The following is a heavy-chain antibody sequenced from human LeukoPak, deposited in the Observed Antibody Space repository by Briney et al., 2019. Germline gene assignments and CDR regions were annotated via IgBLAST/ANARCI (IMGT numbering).Heavy chain of an antibody. Sequence: PGGSLRLSCAASGFIFDDYVMSWVRHPPGKGLEWVSGITWDGYKIDYVDSVKGRFTISRDNARNSLFLQMNRVRVEDTAFYYCVKGYSSSWSGYFDSWGQGTLVTVAS. CDR3: VKGYSSSWSGYFDS. CDR1: GFIFDDYV. V-gene: IGHV3-9*01. J-gene: IGHJ4*02. CDR2: ITWDGYKI. D-gene: IGHD5-18*01.